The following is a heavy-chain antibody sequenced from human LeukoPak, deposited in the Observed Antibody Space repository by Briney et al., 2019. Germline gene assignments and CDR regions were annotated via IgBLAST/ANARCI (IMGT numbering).Heavy chain of an antibody. Sequence: ASVKVSCKASGGTFSSYAISWVRQAPGQGLEWMGGIIPIFGTANYAQKFQGRVTITADESTSTAYMELSSLRSEDTAVYYCARVGGGVGNYYYYYLDVWGKGTTVTVSS. D-gene: IGHD3-3*01. CDR3: ARVGGGVGNYYYYYLDV. V-gene: IGHV1-69*13. CDR1: GGTFSSYA. CDR2: IIPIFGTA. J-gene: IGHJ6*03.